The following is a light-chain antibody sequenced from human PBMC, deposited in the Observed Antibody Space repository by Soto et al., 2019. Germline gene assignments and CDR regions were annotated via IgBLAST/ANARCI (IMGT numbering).Light chain of an antibody. CDR1: SSDVGLYNY. CDR2: EVN. J-gene: IGLJ7*01. Sequence: QSALTQPASVSGSPGQSITISCSGTSSDVGLYNYVSWYQQHPGKVPKLLIYEVNKRPSGVSSRFSGSKSGNTASLTISGLQAEDEADYYCSSYTRASTAVFGGGTQLTVL. V-gene: IGLV2-14*01. CDR3: SSYTRASTAV.